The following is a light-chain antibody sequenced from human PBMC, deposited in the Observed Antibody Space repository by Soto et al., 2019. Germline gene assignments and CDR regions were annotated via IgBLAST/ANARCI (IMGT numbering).Light chain of an antibody. J-gene: IGKJ4*01. CDR1: QTLLHRNGKSY. V-gene: IGKV2D-29*01. CDR3: GQSPQFPLT. CDR2: EVY. Sequence: DIVMTQTPLSLSVTPGQSASISCKSSQTLLHRNGKSYLYWYLQKAGQPPQLLIYEVYNRFSGVPERISGSGAGTAVTQKSSRVEAEDDGVYYCGQSPQFPLTFGGGTKVEIK.